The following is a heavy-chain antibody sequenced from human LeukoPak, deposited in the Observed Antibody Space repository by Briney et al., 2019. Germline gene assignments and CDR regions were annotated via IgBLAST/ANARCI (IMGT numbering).Heavy chain of an antibody. J-gene: IGHJ4*02. D-gene: IGHD3-22*01. CDR2: IYYSGNT. Sequence: PSQTLSLTCTVSGGSISSGGYFWSWIRQHPGKGLEWIGYIYYSGNTNYNPSLKSRVTISVDTSKTQFSLKLTSVTAADTAVYYCATRPARGSGPYYPYFDYWGQGALVTVSS. CDR3: ATRPARGSGPYYPYFDY. CDR1: GGSISSGGYF. V-gene: IGHV4-31*03.